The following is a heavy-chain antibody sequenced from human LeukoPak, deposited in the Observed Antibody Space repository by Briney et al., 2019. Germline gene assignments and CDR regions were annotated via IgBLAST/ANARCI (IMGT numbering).Heavy chain of an antibody. J-gene: IGHJ4*02. D-gene: IGHD3-16*01. V-gene: IGHV3-48*04. CDR2: ISSTSSAI. Sequence: PGGSLRLSCTASGFKFSSFSMNWARQAPGKGLEWLSYISSTSSAIYYADSVKGRFTISRDNAKNSLCLQMDSLRAEDTAIYYCARVIGSYGDSAYWGQGTLVTVSS. CDR3: ARVIGSYGDSAY. CDR1: GFKFSSFS.